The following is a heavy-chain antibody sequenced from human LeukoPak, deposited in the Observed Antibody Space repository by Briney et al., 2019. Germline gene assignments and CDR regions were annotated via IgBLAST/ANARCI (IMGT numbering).Heavy chain of an antibody. CDR2: IYYSGCT. V-gene: IGHV4-59*01. Sequence: SETLSLTCTVSGVSISSYYWSWIRQPPGKGLEWIGYIYYSGCTNYNPSLKSRVTISVDTSKNQFSLKLSSVTAADTAVYYCARGLGFSNWFDPWGQGTLVTVSS. CDR3: ARGLGFSNWFDP. CDR1: GVSISSYY. D-gene: IGHD3-9*01. J-gene: IGHJ5*02.